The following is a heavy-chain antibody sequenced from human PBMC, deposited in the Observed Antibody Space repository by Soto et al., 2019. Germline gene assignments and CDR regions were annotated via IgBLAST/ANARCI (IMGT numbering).Heavy chain of an antibody. CDR3: ARAHAYTFCPTALQGWLYP. V-gene: IGHV4-4*07. CDR2: VYSAGTV. Sequence: SETLSLTGSVSGASDKTYYWSWIRQSAVKGLEWIGRVYSAGTVNYNPSLQSRVTMSLDTSKNQFSLKLSSVTAADTAGYYCARAHAYTFCPTALQGWLYPCGHRTPLTVSA. J-gene: IGHJ5*02. D-gene: IGHD3-16*01. CDR1: GASDKTYY.